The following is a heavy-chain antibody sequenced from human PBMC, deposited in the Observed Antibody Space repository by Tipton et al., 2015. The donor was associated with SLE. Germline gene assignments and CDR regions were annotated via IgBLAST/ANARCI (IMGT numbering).Heavy chain of an antibody. CDR2: INYSGST. Sequence: TLSLTCAVYGGSFSGYYWSWIRQPPGKGLEWIGEINYSGSTSYNPSLKSRVTISVDTSKNQFSLKLSSVTAADTAVYYCATSPRGLHLGELSLYWYFDLWGRGTLVTVSS. D-gene: IGHD3-16*02. J-gene: IGHJ2*01. CDR1: GGSFSGYY. CDR3: ATSPRGLHLGELSLYWYFDL. V-gene: IGHV4-34*01.